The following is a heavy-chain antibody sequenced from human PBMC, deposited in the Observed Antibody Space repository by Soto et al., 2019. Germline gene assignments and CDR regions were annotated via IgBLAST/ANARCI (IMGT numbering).Heavy chain of an antibody. V-gene: IGHV3-23*01. CDR2: LSGSGGDT. Sequence: EVQLLESGGDLVQPGGSLRLSCVASGFTFSSFAMSWVRQAPGKGLEWVSTLSGSGGDTYYADSVKGRFTISRDKSKNTLYVQMDRLRVEDTAVYYCAKRGGYDYVWKSDRPDYWGQGTLVTFSS. CDR1: GFTFSSFA. J-gene: IGHJ4*02. CDR3: AKRGGYDYVWKSDRPDY. D-gene: IGHD3-16*01.